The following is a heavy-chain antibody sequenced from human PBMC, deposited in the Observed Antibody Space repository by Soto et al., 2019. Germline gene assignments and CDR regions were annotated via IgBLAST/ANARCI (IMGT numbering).Heavy chain of an antibody. CDR2: IYWDGDK. CDR3: AHRLITGAVTSFDS. V-gene: IGHV2-5*02. D-gene: IGHD1-20*01. CDR1: GFSLSTGGVA. Sequence: QITLKESGPTLVKPTQTLTLTCAFSGFSLSTGGVAVNWIRQSPGKAPEWLALIYWDGDKRYRPSLKNRLAITKDTPKKQLVLSMTDMDPVDAAIYYFAHRLITGAVTSFDSCGKGTPVTVTS. J-gene: IGHJ4*02.